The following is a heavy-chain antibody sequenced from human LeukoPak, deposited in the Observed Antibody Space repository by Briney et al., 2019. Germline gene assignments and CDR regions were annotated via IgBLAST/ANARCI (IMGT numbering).Heavy chain of an antibody. Sequence: SETLSLTCTVSGGSISSYYWSWIRQPPGKGLECIGYIYYSGSTNYNPSLKSRVTISVDTSKNQFSLKLSSVTAADTAVYYCARDSSSWSYWGQGTLVTVSS. D-gene: IGHD6-13*01. CDR1: GGSISSYY. CDR3: ARDSSSWSY. V-gene: IGHV4-59*01. CDR2: IYYSGST. J-gene: IGHJ4*02.